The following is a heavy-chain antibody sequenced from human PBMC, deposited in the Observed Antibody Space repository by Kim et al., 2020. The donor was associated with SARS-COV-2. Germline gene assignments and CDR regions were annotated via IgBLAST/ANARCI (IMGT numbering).Heavy chain of an antibody. CDR2: ISSSGSTI. Sequence: GGSLRLSCAASGFTFSSYEMNWVRQAPGKGLEWDSYISSSGSTIYYADSVKGRFTISRDNAKNSLYLQMNSLRAEDTAVYYCARDGHGGNYVAYWGQGTLVTVSS. D-gene: IGHD2-15*01. V-gene: IGHV3-48*03. J-gene: IGHJ4*02. CDR3: ARDGHGGNYVAY. CDR1: GFTFSSYE.